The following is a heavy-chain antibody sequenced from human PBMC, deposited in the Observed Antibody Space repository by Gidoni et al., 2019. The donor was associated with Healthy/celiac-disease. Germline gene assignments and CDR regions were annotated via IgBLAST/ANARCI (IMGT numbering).Heavy chain of an antibody. Sequence: EVQLVESGGGLVQPGGSLRLSCAASGFTFSSYWMHWVRQAPGKGLVWVSRINSDGSSTSYADSVKGRFTISRDNAKNTLYLQMNSLRAEDTAVYYCARKGYCSGGSCLRPYWGQGTLVTVSS. J-gene: IGHJ4*02. CDR1: GFTFSSYW. CDR3: ARKGYCSGGSCLRPY. V-gene: IGHV3-74*01. D-gene: IGHD2-15*01. CDR2: INSDGSST.